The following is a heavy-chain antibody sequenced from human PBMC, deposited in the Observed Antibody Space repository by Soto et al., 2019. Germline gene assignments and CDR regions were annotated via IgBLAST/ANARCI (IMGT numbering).Heavy chain of an antibody. CDR3: ARDRSTVTLDY. CDR2: IWYDGSNK. V-gene: IGHV3-33*01. Sequence: GGSLRLSCAASGFTFSSYVMHWVRQAPGKGLEWVAVIWYDGSNKYYADSVKGRFTISRDNSKNTLYLQMNSLRAEDTAVYYCARDRSTVTLDYWGQGTLVTVSS. J-gene: IGHJ4*02. CDR1: GFTFSSYV. D-gene: IGHD4-4*01.